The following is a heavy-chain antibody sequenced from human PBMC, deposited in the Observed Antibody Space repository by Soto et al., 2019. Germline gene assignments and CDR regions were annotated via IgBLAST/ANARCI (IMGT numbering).Heavy chain of an antibody. V-gene: IGHV4-34*01. J-gene: IGHJ6*03. D-gene: IGHD2-15*01. Sequence: SETLSLTCAVYGGSFSGYYWSWIRQPPGKGLEWIGEINHSGSTNYNPSLKSRVTISVDTSKNQFSLKLSSVTAADTAVYYCARERGYCSGGSCYGVRGRYYYYMDVWGKGTTVTVSS. CDR2: INHSGST. CDR1: GGSFSGYY. CDR3: ARERGYCSGGSCYGVRGRYYYYMDV.